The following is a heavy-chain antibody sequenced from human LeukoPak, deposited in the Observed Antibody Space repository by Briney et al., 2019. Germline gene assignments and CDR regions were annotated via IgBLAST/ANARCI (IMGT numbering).Heavy chain of an antibody. CDR2: IYTSGST. CDR1: GGSISSYY. D-gene: IGHD3-10*01. Sequence: SETLSLTCTVSGGSISSYYWSWIRQPAGKGLEWNGRIYTSGSTNYNPSLKSRVTMSVDTSKNQFSLKLSSVTAADTAVYYCARGRGITMVRGVINYFDYWGQGTLVTVSS. V-gene: IGHV4-4*07. CDR3: ARGRGITMVRGVINYFDY. J-gene: IGHJ4*02.